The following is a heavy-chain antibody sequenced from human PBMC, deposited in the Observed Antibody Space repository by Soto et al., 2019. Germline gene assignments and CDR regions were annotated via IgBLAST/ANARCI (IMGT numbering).Heavy chain of an antibody. CDR1: GFTFISYA. D-gene: IGHD1-26*01. J-gene: IGHJ6*02. CDR3: AKIVIVGALPYYGMDV. V-gene: IGHV3-23*01. Sequence: PSETLRLSCAASGFTFISYAIIFFRHSPFKGLEWVSAISGSGGSTYYADSVKGRFTISRDNSKNTLYLQMNSLRAEDTAVYYCAKIVIVGALPYYGMDVWGQGTTVTVSS. CDR2: ISGSGGST.